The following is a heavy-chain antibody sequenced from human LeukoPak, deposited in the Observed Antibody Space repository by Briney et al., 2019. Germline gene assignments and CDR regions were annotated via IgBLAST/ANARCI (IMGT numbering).Heavy chain of an antibody. Sequence: KPGGSLRLSCAASGFTFSDYYMSWIRQAPGKGLEWISYISSSGSTIYYADSVKGRFTISRDNAKNSLYLQMNSLRAEDTAVYYCARGVAAAGTSWFDPWGQGTLVTVSS. D-gene: IGHD6-13*01. CDR2: ISSSGSTI. J-gene: IGHJ5*02. V-gene: IGHV3-11*01. CDR1: GFTFSDYY. CDR3: ARGVAAAGTSWFDP.